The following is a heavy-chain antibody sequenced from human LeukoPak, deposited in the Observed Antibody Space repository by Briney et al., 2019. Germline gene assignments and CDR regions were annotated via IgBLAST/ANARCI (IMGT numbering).Heavy chain of an antibody. CDR3: LQYNSGNA. J-gene: IGHJ5*02. D-gene: IGHD3-10*01. CDR1: GFTFSSYS. Sequence: GGSLRFSCAASGFTFSSYSMNWVRQAPGKGLEWVANIKKDGSDKYYVDSVKGRFTVSRDNAKNLLYLQMNSLRGEDTAVYYCLQYNSGNAWGQGTLVIVSS. V-gene: IGHV3-7*01. CDR2: IKKDGSDK.